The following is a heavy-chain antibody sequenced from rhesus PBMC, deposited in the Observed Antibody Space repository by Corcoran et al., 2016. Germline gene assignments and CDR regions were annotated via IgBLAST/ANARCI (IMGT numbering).Heavy chain of an antibody. J-gene: IGHJ2*01. CDR3: ARGVGDFDWYFDL. V-gene: IGHV2-174*01. CDR2: IYWDADT. D-gene: IGHD5-24*01. Sequence: QVTLKESGPALVKPTQTLTLTCTFSGFSLTPSGMGVGWIRQPPGKALEWRALIYWDADTRYSTPLKSRLTISKDTSKNQVVLTMTTMDPVDTATYYCARGVGDFDWYFDLWGPGTPITISS. CDR1: GFSLTPSGMG.